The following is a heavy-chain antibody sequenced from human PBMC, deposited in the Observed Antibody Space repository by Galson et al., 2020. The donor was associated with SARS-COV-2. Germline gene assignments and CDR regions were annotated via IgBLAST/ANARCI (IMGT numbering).Heavy chain of an antibody. CDR1: GGSISSYY. Sequence: QTLSIPCTVSGGSISSYYWRWIRQHHGKGLEWTDHIYYSGSTNYNPYLMSRVTISIDPSKNQFSLSLSSVTAADTDVYYCAGFRFYFRQYYGVDVWGQGTTVTVSS. D-gene: IGHD1-26*01. CDR2: IYYSGST. CDR3: AGFRFYFRQYYGVDV. V-gene: IGHV4-59*01. J-gene: IGHJ6*02.